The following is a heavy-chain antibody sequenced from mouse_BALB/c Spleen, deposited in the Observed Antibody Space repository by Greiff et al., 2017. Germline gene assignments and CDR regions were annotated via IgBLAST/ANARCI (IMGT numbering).Heavy chain of an antibody. D-gene: IGHD3-1*01. CDR1: GFTFNDYY. Sequence: EVQGVESGGGLVKPGGSLKLSCAASGFTFNDYYMYWVRQTPEKRLEWVATISDGGSYTYYPDSVKGRFTISRDNAKNNLYLQMRSLKSEDTAMYYCARESGYAMDYWGQGTSVTVSS. J-gene: IGHJ4*01. CDR3: ARESGYAMDY. CDR2: ISDGGSYT. V-gene: IGHV5-4*02.